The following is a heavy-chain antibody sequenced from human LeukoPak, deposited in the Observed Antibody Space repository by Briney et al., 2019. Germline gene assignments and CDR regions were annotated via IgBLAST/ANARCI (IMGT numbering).Heavy chain of an antibody. CDR2: IYYSGNT. CDR3: ASDFHSKAGTVDY. V-gene: IGHV4-39*01. Sequence: SGTLSLTCTVSGGSITSSSYYWGWIRQPPGKGREWMVSIYYSGNTYYNPSLKRRVTISVDTSKNLFSVKLSCVTAADTAAYNCASDFHSKAGTVDYWGQGTLVTVSS. CDR1: GGSITSSSYY. J-gene: IGHJ4*02. D-gene: IGHD6-13*01.